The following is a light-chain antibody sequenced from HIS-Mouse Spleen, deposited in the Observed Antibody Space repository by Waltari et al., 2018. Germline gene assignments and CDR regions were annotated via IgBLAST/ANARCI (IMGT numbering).Light chain of an antibody. CDR1: SSDVGGYNY. Sequence: QSALTQPASVSGSPGQSITTSCTGTSSDVGGYNYVSWYQQNPGKAPKLMIYDVSNRPSGVSNRFSGSKSGNTASLTISGLQAEDEADYYCSSYTSSSTLRVFGGGTKLTVL. V-gene: IGLV2-14*03. J-gene: IGLJ3*02. CDR2: DVS. CDR3: SSYTSSSTLRV.